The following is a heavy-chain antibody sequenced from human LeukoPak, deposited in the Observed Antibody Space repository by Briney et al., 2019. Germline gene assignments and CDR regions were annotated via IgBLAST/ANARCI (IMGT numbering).Heavy chain of an antibody. D-gene: IGHD6-13*01. CDR1: GDSISSNS. V-gene: IGHV4-4*07. Sequence: SETLSLTCTVSGDSISSNSWTWIRQPAGEGLEWIGRISTSGSTYYNPSLKSRVTMSIDTSKNQFSLRLSSVTAADTAMYYCARGSSWFHYWGQGTLVTVSS. CDR2: ISTSGST. J-gene: IGHJ4*02. CDR3: ARGSSWFHY.